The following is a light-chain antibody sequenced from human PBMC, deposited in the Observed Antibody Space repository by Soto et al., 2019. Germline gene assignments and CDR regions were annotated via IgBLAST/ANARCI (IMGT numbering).Light chain of an antibody. CDR3: ATWDDSLSGVE. J-gene: IGLJ3*02. CDR1: SSNIGRNT. CDR2: RNN. V-gene: IGLV1-44*01. Sequence: QSVLTQPPSASGIPGQRVTIPCSGSSSNIGRNTVNWYQRLPGAAPRLLVYRNNQRPSGVPDRFSGSKSGTSASLAISGLQSEDEADYYCATWDDSLSGVEFGGGTQLTVL.